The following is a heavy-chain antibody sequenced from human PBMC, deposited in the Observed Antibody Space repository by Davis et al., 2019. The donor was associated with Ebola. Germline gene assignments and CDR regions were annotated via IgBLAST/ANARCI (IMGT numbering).Heavy chain of an antibody. Sequence: GESLKISCAASGFTFSDYSMNWVRQAPGKGLEWVSYISTSSGTIYYADSVKGRFTISRDNAKNSLFLQMNSLRAEDTAVYYCAPPLYYMDVWGKGTTVTVSS. CDR2: ISTSSGTI. J-gene: IGHJ6*03. V-gene: IGHV3-48*04. CDR1: GFTFSDYS. CDR3: APPLYYMDV.